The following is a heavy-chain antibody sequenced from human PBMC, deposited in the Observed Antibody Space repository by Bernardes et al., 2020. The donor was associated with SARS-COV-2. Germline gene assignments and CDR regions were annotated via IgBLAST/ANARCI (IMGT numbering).Heavy chain of an antibody. J-gene: IGHJ5*02. CDR1: GYTFTGYY. CDR3: ARENTRTDSSSGGFDP. V-gene: IGHV1-2*02. Sequence: APVKVSCKASGYTFTGYYMHWVRQAPGQGLEWMGWINPNSGGTNYAQKFQGRVTMTRDTSISTAYMELSRLRSDDTAVYYCARENTRTDSSSGGFDPWGQGTLVTVSS. CDR2: INPNSGGT. D-gene: IGHD3-22*01.